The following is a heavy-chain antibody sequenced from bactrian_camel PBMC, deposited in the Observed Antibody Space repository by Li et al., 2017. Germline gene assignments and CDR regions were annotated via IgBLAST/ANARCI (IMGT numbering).Heavy chain of an antibody. Sequence: QVQLVESGGGLVQPGGSLRLSCSAGGSTSMYWWMGWVRQTPGKGLEWVSIINRGGTTYYADSVKGRFTISRDNATNTVYLQMNSLKPEDTAVYYCVSLVGRPLVHQGTQVTVS. D-gene: IGHD2*01. J-gene: IGHJ4*01. V-gene: IGHV3S1*01. CDR2: INRGGTT. CDR1: GSTSMYWW.